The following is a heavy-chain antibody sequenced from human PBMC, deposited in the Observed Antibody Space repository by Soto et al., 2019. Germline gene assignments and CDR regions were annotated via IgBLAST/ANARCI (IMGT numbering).Heavy chain of an antibody. CDR3: AREGSGDAYSAGGAMDC. CDR1: GFSFSSYV. J-gene: IGHJ4*02. V-gene: IGHV3-30*04. Sequence: GGSLRLSCETSGFSFSSYVLHWVRQAPGKGLEWVAVLSYYERDKYYADSVKGRFTISRGNSKNTLYLQMNSLRTEDTAVYYCAREGSGDAYSAGGAMDCWGQGTLVTVSS. D-gene: IGHD4-4*01. CDR2: LSYYERDK.